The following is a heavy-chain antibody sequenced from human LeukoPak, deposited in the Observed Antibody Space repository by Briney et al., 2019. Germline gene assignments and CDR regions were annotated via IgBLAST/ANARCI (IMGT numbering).Heavy chain of an antibody. D-gene: IGHD3-22*01. V-gene: IGHV3-15*01. CDR2: IKSKTDGGTT. CDR1: GFTFSNAW. CDR3: AAPTSGYGYFDL. J-gene: IGHJ2*01. Sequence: GGSLRLSCAASGFTFSNAWMSWVRQAPGKGLEWVGRIKSKTDGGTTDYAAPVKGRFTISRDDSKNTLYLQMNSLKTEDTAVYYCAAPTSGYGYFDLWGRGTLVTVSS.